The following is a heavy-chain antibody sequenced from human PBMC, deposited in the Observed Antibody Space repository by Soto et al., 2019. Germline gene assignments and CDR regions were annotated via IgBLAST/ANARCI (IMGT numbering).Heavy chain of an antibody. J-gene: IGHJ4*02. CDR2: IDPSDSYT. V-gene: IGHV5-10-1*01. D-gene: IGHD6-13*01. Sequence: GGSLKISCKGSGYSFTSYWISWVRQMPGKGLEWMGRIDPSDSYTNYSPSFQGHVTISADKSISTAYLQWSSLKASDTAMYYCARHKVERQQLELFDYWGQGTLVTVSS. CDR3: ARHKVERQQLELFDY. CDR1: GYSFTSYW.